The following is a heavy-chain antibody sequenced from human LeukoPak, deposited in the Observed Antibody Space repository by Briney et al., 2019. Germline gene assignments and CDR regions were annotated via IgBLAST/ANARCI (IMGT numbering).Heavy chain of an antibody. Sequence: PSETLSLTSTVSCDSISSGSYYWGWIRQPPGKGLEWIASIYYSGTTYYYPSLKSRGTISLDTSNNQFSLKLTSVTAADTAVYYCVRHLGGNAFAIWGQGTMVTVSS. D-gene: IGHD3-16*01. J-gene: IGHJ3*02. CDR2: IYYSGTT. CDR1: CDSISSGSYY. V-gene: IGHV4-39*01. CDR3: VRHLGGNAFAI.